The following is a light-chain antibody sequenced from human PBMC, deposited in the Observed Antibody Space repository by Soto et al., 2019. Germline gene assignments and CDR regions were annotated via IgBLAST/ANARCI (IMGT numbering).Light chain of an antibody. V-gene: IGKV2-28*01. Sequence: DIVMTQSPLSLPVTPGEPASISCRSSQSLLHSNGNNCLDWYLQKPGQSPQLLIDVCSNRASGVPDRFSGSGSGTDFTLKISRVVAEDVGVYYCMQGLQIPLTVGGGTNVEIK. CDR3: MQGLQIPLT. CDR1: QSLLHSNGNNC. CDR2: VCS. J-gene: IGKJ4*01.